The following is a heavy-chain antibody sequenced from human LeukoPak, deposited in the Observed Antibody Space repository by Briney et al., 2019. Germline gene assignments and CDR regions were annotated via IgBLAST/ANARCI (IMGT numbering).Heavy chain of an antibody. J-gene: IGHJ4*02. D-gene: IGHD2-8*01. V-gene: IGHV3-23*01. CDR3: AKSSIVLMVYGVYFDY. CDR2: ISGSGGST. CDR1: GFTFSSYA. Sequence: GGSLRLSCAASGFTFSSYAMSWVRQAPGKGLEWVSAISGSGGSTYYADSVRGRFTISRDNSKNTLYLQMNSLRAEDTAVYYCAKSSIVLMVYGVYFDYWGQGTLVTVSS.